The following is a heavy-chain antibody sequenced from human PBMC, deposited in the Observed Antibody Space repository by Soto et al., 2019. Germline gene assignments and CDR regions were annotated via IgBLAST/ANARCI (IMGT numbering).Heavy chain of an antibody. J-gene: IGHJ4*02. V-gene: IGHV4-59*01. D-gene: IGHD3-16*01. Sequence: PSETLSLTCTVSGGSISSYYWSWIRQPPGKGLEWIGYIYYSGSTNYNPSLKSRVTISVDTSKNQFSLKLRSVTAADTAVYYCARDFTGWPPDGLDCWGQGTQVTVSS. CDR3: ARDFTGWPPDGLDC. CDR2: IYYSGST. CDR1: GGSISSYY.